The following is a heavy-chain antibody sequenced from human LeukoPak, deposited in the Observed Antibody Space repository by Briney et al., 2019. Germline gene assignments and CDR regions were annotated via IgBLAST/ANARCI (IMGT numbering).Heavy chain of an antibody. CDR2: IIPIFGTA. CDR3: ASGLGYCSRTSCYALGY. D-gene: IGHD2-2*01. V-gene: IGHV1-69*06. CDR1: GGTFSSYA. Sequence: SVKVSCKASGGTFSSYAISWVRQAPGQGLEWMGGIIPIFGTANYAQKFQGRVTITADKSTSTAYMELSSLRSEDTAVYYCASGLGYCSRTSCYALGYWGQGTLVTVSS. J-gene: IGHJ4*02.